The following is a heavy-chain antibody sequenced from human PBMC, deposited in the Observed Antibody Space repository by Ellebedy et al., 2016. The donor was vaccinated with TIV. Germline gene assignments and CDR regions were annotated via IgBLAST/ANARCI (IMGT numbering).Heavy chain of an antibody. CDR3: ARRMGRRSLYGGFVGAFDI. V-gene: IGHV4-31*03. D-gene: IGHD4-23*01. CDR1: GGSISSGGYS. J-gene: IGHJ3*02. CDR2: IYYSGST. Sequence: SETLSLTXTVSGGSISSGGYSWSWIRHHPGKGLEWIGYIYYSGSTYYNPSLKSRLTISIDTSKNQFSLRLTSVTAADTALYYCARRMGRRSLYGGFVGAFDIWGQGTTVNVSS.